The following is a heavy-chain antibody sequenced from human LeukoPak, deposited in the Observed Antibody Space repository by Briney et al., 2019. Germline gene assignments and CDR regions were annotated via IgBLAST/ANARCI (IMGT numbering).Heavy chain of an antibody. CDR3: AAGDYDSSGLDY. J-gene: IGHJ4*02. CDR1: GYTFTSYD. Sequence: GASVKVSCKASGYTFTSYDINWVRQATGQGLEWMGWMNPNSGNTGYAQKFQGRVTITRNTSTSTAYMELSSLRSEDTAVYYCAAGDYDSSGLDYWGQGTLVTVSS. CDR2: MNPNSGNT. V-gene: IGHV1-8*03. D-gene: IGHD3-22*01.